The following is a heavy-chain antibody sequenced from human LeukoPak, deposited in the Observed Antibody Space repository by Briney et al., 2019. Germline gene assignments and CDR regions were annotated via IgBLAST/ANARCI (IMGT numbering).Heavy chain of an antibody. D-gene: IGHD5-18*01. V-gene: IGHV3-53*01. J-gene: IGHJ4*02. CDR1: GFTVSSNY. CDR2: IYSDGSI. CDR3: ARALRGYSYVIDY. Sequence: GGSLRLSCAASGFTVSSNYMSWVRQAPGKGLEWVSVIYSDGSIYYADSVKGRFTISRDNSKDTLYLQMNSLRAEDTAVYYCARALRGYSYVIDYWGQGTLVTVSS.